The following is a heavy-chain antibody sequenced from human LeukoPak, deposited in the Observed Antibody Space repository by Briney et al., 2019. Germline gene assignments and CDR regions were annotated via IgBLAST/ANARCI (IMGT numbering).Heavy chain of an antibody. CDR2: ISYDGSSK. CDR3: AKGPKYDFWSGTRDYYFDY. V-gene: IGHV3-30*18. J-gene: IGHJ4*02. CDR1: GFTVSNYV. Sequence: GGSLRLSCAASGFTVSNYVMHWARQAPGKGLEWVAVISYDGSSKYYADSVKGRFTISRDNSKNTLYLQMNSLRAEDTAVYYCAKGPKYDFWSGTRDYYFDYWGQGTLVTVPS. D-gene: IGHD3-3*01.